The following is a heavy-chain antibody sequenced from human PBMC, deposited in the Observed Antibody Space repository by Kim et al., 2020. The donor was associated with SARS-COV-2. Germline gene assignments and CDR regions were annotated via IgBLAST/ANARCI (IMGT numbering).Heavy chain of an antibody. J-gene: IGHJ4*02. V-gene: IGHV4-30-2*04. D-gene: IGHD6-19*01. CDR2: T. CDR3: ARVDSSGFDY. Sequence: THYTPSLKRRVTISVDTSNNQFSLKLSSVTAADTAVYYCARVDSSGFDYWGQGTLVTVSS.